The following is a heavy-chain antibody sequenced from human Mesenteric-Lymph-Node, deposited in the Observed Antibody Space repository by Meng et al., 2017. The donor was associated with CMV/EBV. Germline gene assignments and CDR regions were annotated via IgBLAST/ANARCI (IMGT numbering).Heavy chain of an antibody. CDR1: GFTFDSYG. CDR2: ASGSGDVT. Sequence: GGSLRFSCAASGFTFDSYGMNWVRQAPGKGLEWVSGASGSGDVTYYADSVKGRFTISRDNSKNTLYLQMSSLRAEDTAVYYCAKATSTSGGFFFHYWGQGALVTVSS. V-gene: IGHV3-23*01. D-gene: IGHD3-10*01. J-gene: IGHJ4*02. CDR3: AKATSTSGGFFFHY.